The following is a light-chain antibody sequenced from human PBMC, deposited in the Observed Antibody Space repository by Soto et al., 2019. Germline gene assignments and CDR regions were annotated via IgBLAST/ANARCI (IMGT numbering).Light chain of an antibody. CDR2: EVS. CDR1: SCSVGGYNY. J-gene: IGLJ1*01. Sequence: QYVLTQPASVSGSPGQSITISCTGTSCSVGGYNYVSWYQQHPGKAPKLTIYEVSNRPSGVSNRFSGSKSGNTAYLTISGLQAEDEADYYCSSYTSSSTLYVFGTGTKVTAL. CDR3: SSYTSSSTLYV. V-gene: IGLV2-14*01.